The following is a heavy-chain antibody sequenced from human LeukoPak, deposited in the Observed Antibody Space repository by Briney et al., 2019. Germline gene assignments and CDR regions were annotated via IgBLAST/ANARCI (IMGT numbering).Heavy chain of an antibody. CDR1: GFSFDAYA. J-gene: IGHJ4*02. CDR2: ITWDGVLT. Sequence: GGSLRLSCAISGFSFDAYAMHWVRQVPGKGLEWVSLITWDGVLTYYSDSVRGRFTISRDNSINCLYLQMNSLREEDSGMYYCAKAQGSSSTHYFDFWGQGTVVTVSS. V-gene: IGHV3-43D*03. D-gene: IGHD6-6*01. CDR3: AKAQGSSSTHYFDF.